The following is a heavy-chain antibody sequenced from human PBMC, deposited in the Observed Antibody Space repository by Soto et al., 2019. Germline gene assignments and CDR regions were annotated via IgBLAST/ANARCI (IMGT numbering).Heavy chain of an antibody. CDR1: GGSISSHNW. J-gene: IGHJ6*03. CDR3: ARTGETKTYYYYYMDV. CDR2: IHHSGNT. Sequence: QVQLQESGPGLVKPSGTLSLTCAVTGGSISSHNWWTWVRQPPGKGLEWIGEIHHSGNTNYNPSLNGRVTISVDKSKNQCSLKLSSVSAADTAVYYCARTGETKTYYYYYMDVWGKGTTVIVSS. D-gene: IGHD7-27*01. V-gene: IGHV4-4*02.